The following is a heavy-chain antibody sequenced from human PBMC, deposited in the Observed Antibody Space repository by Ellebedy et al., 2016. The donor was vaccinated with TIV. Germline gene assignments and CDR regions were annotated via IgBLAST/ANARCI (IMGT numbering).Heavy chain of an antibody. CDR2: IYYSGST. Sequence: SETLSLTXTVSGGSISSSSYYWGWIRQPPGKGLEWIGSIYYSGSTNYNPSLKSRVTISVDTSKNQFSLKLSSVTAADTAVYYCARESGYDDYYYYGMDVWGQGTTVTVSS. D-gene: IGHD5-12*01. CDR3: ARESGYDDYYYYGMDV. V-gene: IGHV4-39*07. J-gene: IGHJ6*02. CDR1: GGSISSSSYY.